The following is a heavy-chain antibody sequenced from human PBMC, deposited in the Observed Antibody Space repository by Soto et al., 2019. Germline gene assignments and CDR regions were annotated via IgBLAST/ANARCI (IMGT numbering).Heavy chain of an antibody. V-gene: IGHV1-3*01. CDR1: GYTFTSYA. J-gene: IGHJ4*02. CDR2: INAGNGNT. Sequence: ASVKVSCKAAGYTFTSYAMHWVRQAPGQRLEWMGWINAGNGNTKYSQKFQGRVTITRDTSASTAYMELSSLRSEDTAVYYCARSIVVVTALDYWGQGTLVTV. D-gene: IGHD2-21*02. CDR3: ARSIVVVTALDY.